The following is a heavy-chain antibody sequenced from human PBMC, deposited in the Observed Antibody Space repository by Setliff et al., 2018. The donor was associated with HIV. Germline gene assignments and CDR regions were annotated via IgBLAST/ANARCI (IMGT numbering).Heavy chain of an antibody. Sequence: ASVKVSCKASGYTFTSYAMNWVRQAPGQGLEWMGWINTNTGNPTYAQGFTGRFVFSLDTSVSMAYLQISSLKAEDTAVYYCARVYSSGWYGDYYYYYYMDVWGKGTTVTVSS. CDR3: ARVYSSGWYGDYYYYYYMDV. CDR2: INTNTGNP. V-gene: IGHV7-4-1*04. D-gene: IGHD6-19*01. CDR1: GYTFTSYA. J-gene: IGHJ6*03.